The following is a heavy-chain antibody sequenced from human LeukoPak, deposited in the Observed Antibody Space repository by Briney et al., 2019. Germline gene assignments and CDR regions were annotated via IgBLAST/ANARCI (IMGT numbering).Heavy chain of an antibody. J-gene: IGHJ5*02. CDR2: INPNSGGT. D-gene: IGHD2-2*01. V-gene: IGHV1-2*06. CDR3: ARQRKYCSSTSCSNWFDP. Sequence: ASVKVSCKASGYTFTGYYMHWVRQAPGQGLEWMGRINPNSGGTNYAQKFQGRVTMTRDTSISTAYMELSRLRSDDTAVYYCARQRKYCSSTSCSNWFDPWGQGTLVTVSS. CDR1: GYTFTGYY.